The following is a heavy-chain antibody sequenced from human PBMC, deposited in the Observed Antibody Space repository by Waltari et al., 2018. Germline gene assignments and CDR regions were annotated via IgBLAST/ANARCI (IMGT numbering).Heavy chain of an antibody. Sequence: QVQLVQSGAEVKKPGASVKVSCKASGDAFTGYYMHGVRQAPGQGLEWMGWINPNSGGTNYAQKFQGWVTMTRDTSISTAYMELSRLRSDDTAVYYCARAERGEYSSSSALDYWGQGTLVTVSS. CDR3: ARAERGEYSSSSALDY. J-gene: IGHJ4*02. D-gene: IGHD6-6*01. CDR1: GDAFTGYY. V-gene: IGHV1-2*04. CDR2: INPNSGGT.